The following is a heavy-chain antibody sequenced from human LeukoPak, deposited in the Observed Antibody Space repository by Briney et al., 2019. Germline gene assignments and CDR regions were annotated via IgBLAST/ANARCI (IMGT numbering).Heavy chain of an antibody. V-gene: IGHV1-2*02. CDR1: GYTFIGHY. CDR3: AIDYSNYVVGYYFDY. D-gene: IGHD4-11*01. J-gene: IGHJ4*02. Sequence: ASVKVSCKASGYTFIGHYMHWVRQAPGQGLEWMGWINPNSGGTNYAQKFQGRVTMTRDTSISTAYLELSRLRSDDTAVYYCAIDYSNYVVGYYFDYWGQGTLVTVSS. CDR2: INPNSGGT.